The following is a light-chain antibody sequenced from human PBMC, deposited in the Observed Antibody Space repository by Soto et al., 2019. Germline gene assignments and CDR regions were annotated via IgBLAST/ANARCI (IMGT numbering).Light chain of an antibody. Sequence: EIVMTQSPATLSVSPGERATLSCRASQSVSGNLAWYQQKPGQAPRLLIYGASTRATGLPARFSGSGSWTEFTLTISSLQSEDFALYYCQQYDHWPFTVGPGTKVDIK. CDR2: GAS. CDR1: QSVSGN. CDR3: QQYDHWPFT. J-gene: IGKJ3*01. V-gene: IGKV3-15*01.